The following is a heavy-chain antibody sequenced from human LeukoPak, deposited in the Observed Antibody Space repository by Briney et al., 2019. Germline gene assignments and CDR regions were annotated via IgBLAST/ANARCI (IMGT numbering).Heavy chain of an antibody. CDR3: AKRGRYYFDQ. Sequence: PGGSLRLSCAACGFTFSSYAMRCVRQAPGKGLEWVSTITASGGTYYADSLKGRFTISRDTSKNTLYLQTNSLRAEDTAVYYCAKRGRYYFDQWGQGTLVTVSS. V-gene: IGHV3-23*01. J-gene: IGHJ4*02. CDR1: GFTFSSYA. CDR2: ITASGGT.